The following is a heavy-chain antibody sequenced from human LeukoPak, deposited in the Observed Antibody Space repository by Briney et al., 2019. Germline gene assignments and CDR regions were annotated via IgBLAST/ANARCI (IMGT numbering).Heavy chain of an antibody. D-gene: IGHD4-17*01. Sequence: GGSLRLSCAASGFTFSSYSMNWVRQAPGKGLEWISYIGTSSSFIYYADSVKGRFTISRDSAKNSLYLQMNSLRAEDTAVYYCARQKWAASDYVGSGLPFDDWGQGTLVTVSS. CDR3: ARQKWAASDYVGSGLPFDD. V-gene: IGHV3-48*01. J-gene: IGHJ4*02. CDR2: IGTSSSFI. CDR1: GFTFSSYS.